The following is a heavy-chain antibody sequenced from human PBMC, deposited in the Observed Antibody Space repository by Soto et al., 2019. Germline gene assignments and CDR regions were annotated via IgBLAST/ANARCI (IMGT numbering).Heavy chain of an antibody. J-gene: IGHJ4*02. D-gene: IGHD2-8*01. CDR2: LNPSGSNT. Sequence: GGSQRLSCAASGLTLSRHAMTWARQAPGKGLEWVATLNPSGSNTHYADSVKGRFTISRDNSRNTVDLQMNNLRAEDTALYYCVSWVSDHFDYWSQGTLVTVYS. V-gene: IGHV3-23*01. CDR1: GLTLSRHA. CDR3: VSWVSDHFDY.